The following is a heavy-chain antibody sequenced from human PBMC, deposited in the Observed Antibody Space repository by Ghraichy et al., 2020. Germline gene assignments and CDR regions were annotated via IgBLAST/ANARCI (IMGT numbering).Heavy chain of an antibody. CDR3: ARGHFAFDI. CDR1: GGSFCGYY. D-gene: IGHD3-3*02. J-gene: IGHJ3*02. Sequence: SETLSLTCAVYGGSFCGYYWSWIRQPPGKGLEWIGEINHSGSTNYNPSLKSRVTISVDTSKNQFSLKLSSVTAADTAVYYCARGHFAFDIWGQGTMVTVSS. V-gene: IGHV4-34*01. CDR2: INHSGST.